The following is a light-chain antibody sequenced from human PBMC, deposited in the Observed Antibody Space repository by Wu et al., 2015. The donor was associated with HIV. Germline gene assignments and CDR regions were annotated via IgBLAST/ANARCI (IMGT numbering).Light chain of an antibody. Sequence: EIVMTQSPATLSVSPGERATLSCRASQSISADLAWYQQKPGQAPRLLIYGASTRATGIPARFSGSGSGTEFTLSISSMQSEDFAVYFCQQYHNWPRNFGQGTKVEIK. V-gene: IGKV3-15*01. CDR2: GAS. J-gene: IGKJ2*01. CDR1: QSISAD. CDR3: QQYHNWPRN.